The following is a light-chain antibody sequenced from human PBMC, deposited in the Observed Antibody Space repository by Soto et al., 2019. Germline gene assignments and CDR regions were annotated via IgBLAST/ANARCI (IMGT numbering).Light chain of an antibody. V-gene: IGLV1-44*01. J-gene: IGLJ1*01. CDR3: AAWDGSLKGYV. Sequence: QSVLTQPPSTSGTPGQRVTISWSGSSSNIGSNTVNWYQQLPGTAPKLLIYRNNQRPSGVPDRFSGSKSGTSASRAISGLQSEDEADYYCAAWDGSLKGYVFATGTKLTVL. CDR1: SSNIGSNT. CDR2: RNN.